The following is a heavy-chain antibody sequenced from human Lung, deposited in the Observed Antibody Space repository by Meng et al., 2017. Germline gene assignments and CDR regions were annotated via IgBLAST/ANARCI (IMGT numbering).Heavy chain of an antibody. CDR2: INHSGST. D-gene: IGHD4-11*01. J-gene: IGHJ4*02. V-gene: IGHV4-34*01. Sequence: QWGAGRLKPSETLALTCVVAGGSFSDYYWSWIRQPQGKGLEWIGEINHSGSTNYNPSLESRATISVDTSQNNLSLKLSSVTAADSAVYYCARGPTTMAHDFDYWGQGTLVTVSS. CDR3: ARGPTTMAHDFDY. CDR1: GGSFSDYY.